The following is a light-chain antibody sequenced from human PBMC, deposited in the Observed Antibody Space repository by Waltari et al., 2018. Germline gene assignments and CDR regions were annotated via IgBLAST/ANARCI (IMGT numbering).Light chain of an antibody. CDR3: QQYGSSPLFT. Sequence: EIVLTQSTGTLSLSPGERATLSCRASQSVSSSYLAWFQQKPGQAPRLLIYAASSRATGIPDRFSGSGSGTDFTLTISRLEPEDFAVYYCQQYGSSPLFTFGPGTKVDIK. CDR1: QSVSSSY. J-gene: IGKJ3*01. V-gene: IGKV3-20*01. CDR2: AAS.